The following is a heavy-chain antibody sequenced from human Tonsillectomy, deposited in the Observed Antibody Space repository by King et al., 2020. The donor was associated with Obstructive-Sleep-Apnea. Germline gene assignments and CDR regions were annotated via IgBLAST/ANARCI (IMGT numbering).Heavy chain of an antibody. CDR1: GYTFTSYG. D-gene: IGHD6-13*01. J-gene: IGHJ4*02. V-gene: IGHV1-18*04. CDR3: ARYAYAAVGSTDYFDY. CDR2: ISVYNGDT. Sequence: QLVQSGVEVKKPGASVKVSCKASGYTFTSYGITWVRLAPGQGLEWMGWISVYNGDTKYAQKFQGRVTMTTDTSTHTAYMELRSLRSDDTAVYYCARYAYAAVGSTDYFDYWGQGTLVTVSS.